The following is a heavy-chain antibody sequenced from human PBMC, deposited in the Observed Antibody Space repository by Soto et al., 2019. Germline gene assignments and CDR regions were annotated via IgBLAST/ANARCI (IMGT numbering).Heavy chain of an antibody. CDR2: IYPGDSDT. CDR1: GYSFTSYW. J-gene: IGHJ4*02. D-gene: IGHD6-19*01. V-gene: IGHV5-51*01. Sequence: GESLKISCKGSGYSFTSYWIGWVRQMPGKGLEWMGIIYPGDSDTRYSPSFQGQVTISADKSISTAYLQWSSLKASDTAMYYCARTRRGSGWYYYFDYWGQGTLVTVSS. CDR3: ARTRRGSGWYYYFDY.